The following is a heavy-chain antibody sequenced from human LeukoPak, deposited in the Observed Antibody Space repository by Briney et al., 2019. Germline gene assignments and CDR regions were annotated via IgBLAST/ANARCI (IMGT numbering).Heavy chain of an antibody. V-gene: IGHV4-39*07. CDR2: IYYSGST. CDR3: ARVLSGGDYGNYHYGMDV. CDR1: GGSISSSSYY. J-gene: IGHJ6*02. Sequence: SETLSLTCTVSGGSISSSSYYWGWIRQPPGKGLEWIGSIYYSGSTYYNPSLKSRVTISVDTSKNQFSLKLSSVTAADTAVYYCARVLSGGDYGNYHYGMDVWGQGTTVTVSS. D-gene: IGHD4-17*01.